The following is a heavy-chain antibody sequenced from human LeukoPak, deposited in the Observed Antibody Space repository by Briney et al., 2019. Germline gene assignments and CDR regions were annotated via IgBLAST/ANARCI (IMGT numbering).Heavy chain of an antibody. D-gene: IGHD3-10*01. CDR2: ISTMSSTK. Sequence: GGSLRLSCAASGFTFSSYDMNWVRQAPGKGLEWVSYISTMSSTKYYADSVKGRFTISRDNSKNTLYLQMSSLRAEDTAVYYCVKDGSGSYYTYYFDYWGQGTLVTVSS. CDR1: GFTFSSYD. J-gene: IGHJ4*02. CDR3: VKDGSGSYYTYYFDY. V-gene: IGHV3-48*01.